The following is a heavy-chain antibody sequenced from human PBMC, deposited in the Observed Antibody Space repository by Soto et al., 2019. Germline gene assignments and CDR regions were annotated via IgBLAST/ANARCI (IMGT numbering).Heavy chain of an antibody. CDR3: AKEQYCSSTSCLFDY. CDR2: ISGSGGST. Sequence: GGSLRLSCAASGFTFSNAWINWVRQAPGKGLEWVSAISGSGGSTYYADSVKGRFTISRDNSKNTLYLQMNSLRAEDTAVYYCAKEQYCSSTSCLFDYWGQGTLVTVSS. CDR1: GFTFSNAW. V-gene: IGHV3-23*01. J-gene: IGHJ4*02. D-gene: IGHD2-2*01.